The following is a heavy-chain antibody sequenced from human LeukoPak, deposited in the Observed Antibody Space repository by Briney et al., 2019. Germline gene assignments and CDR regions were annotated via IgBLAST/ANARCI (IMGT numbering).Heavy chain of an antibody. CDR3: ARVDPRTYYDILTGYYFDY. CDR2: IKQDGSEK. D-gene: IGHD3-9*01. V-gene: IGHV3-7*01. Sequence: SGGSLRLSCAASGFTFGSYGMSWFRQAPGKGRGWVANIKQDGSEKYYVDSVKGRFTISRDNAKNSLYLQMNSLRAEDTAVYYCARVDPRTYYDILTGYYFDYWGQGTLVTVSS. J-gene: IGHJ4*02. CDR1: GFTFGSYG.